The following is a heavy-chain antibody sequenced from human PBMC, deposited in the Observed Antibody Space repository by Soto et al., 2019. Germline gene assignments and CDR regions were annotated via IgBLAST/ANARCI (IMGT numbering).Heavy chain of an antibody. CDR3: ANRACSSPGSPYVYYFDH. D-gene: IGHD2-2*01. J-gene: IGHJ4*02. Sequence: GGSLRLSCAASGFAFSSYAMSWVRQAPGKGLEWVSGISESGGSTYYADSVKGRFTISRENSKNTLFLQMNSLRAENTAEYYSANRACSSPGSPYVYYFDHWGLGTLVTVPS. V-gene: IGHV3-23*01. CDR1: GFAFSSYA. CDR2: ISESGGST.